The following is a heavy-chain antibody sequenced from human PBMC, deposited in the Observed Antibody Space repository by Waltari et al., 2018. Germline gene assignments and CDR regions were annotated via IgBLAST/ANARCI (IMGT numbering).Heavy chain of an antibody. Sequence: EVQLVESGGGLVKPGGSLRLSCDAPGFTFSGYSMNWVSQATGKGLEWVSSISGDSRFIYYADSVNGRFTISSDDAKNSLYLQMNSLRVEDTAVYYCARDRRGYFDYWGPGTLVSVSS. D-gene: IGHD3-16*01. CDR3: ARDRRGYFDY. V-gene: IGHV3-21*01. J-gene: IGHJ4*02. CDR1: GFTFSGYS. CDR2: ISGDSRFI.